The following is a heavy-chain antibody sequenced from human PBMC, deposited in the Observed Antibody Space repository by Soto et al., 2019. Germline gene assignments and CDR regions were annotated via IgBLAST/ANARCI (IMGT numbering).Heavy chain of an antibody. D-gene: IGHD3-22*01. Sequence: ASVKVSCKASGYTFTSYGISWVRQAPGQGLEWMGWISAYNGNTNYAQKLQGRVTMTTDPSTSTAYMELRSLRSDDTAVYYCARYVAYYYDSSGYSKIFDYWGQGTLVTVSS. CDR3: ARYVAYYYDSSGYSKIFDY. J-gene: IGHJ4*02. CDR1: GYTFTSYG. V-gene: IGHV1-18*04. CDR2: ISAYNGNT.